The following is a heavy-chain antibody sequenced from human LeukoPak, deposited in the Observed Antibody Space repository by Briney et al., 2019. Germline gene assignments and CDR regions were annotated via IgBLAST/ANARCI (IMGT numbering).Heavy chain of an antibody. Sequence: SVKVSCKASGYTFTSYDINWVRQATGQGLEWMGGIIPIFGTANYAQKFQGRVTITTDESTSTAYMELSSLRSEDTAVYYCARERTTGTTFVGPFDPWGQGTLVTVSS. J-gene: IGHJ5*02. CDR2: IIPIFGTA. CDR1: GYTFTSYD. CDR3: ARERTTGTTFVGPFDP. V-gene: IGHV1-69*05. D-gene: IGHD1-1*01.